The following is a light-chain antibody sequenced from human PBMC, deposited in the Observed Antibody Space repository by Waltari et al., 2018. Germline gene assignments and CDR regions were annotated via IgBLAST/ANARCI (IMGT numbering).Light chain of an antibody. CDR2: NDA. J-gene: IGLJ1*01. V-gene: IGLV1-44*01. Sequence: QSVLTQPPSASGTPGQRVTISCSGSSSNVGSNAVNWYHQRPGTAPKLLIFNDADRPSGVPDRFSGSRSATSASLDISGLQSDDELTYYCASWDDRLDAYVFGTGTWVTVL. CDR3: ASWDDRLDAYV. CDR1: SSNVGSNA.